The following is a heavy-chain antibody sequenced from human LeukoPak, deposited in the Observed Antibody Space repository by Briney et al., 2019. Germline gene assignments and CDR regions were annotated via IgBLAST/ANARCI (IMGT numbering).Heavy chain of an antibody. CDR2: ISSSGSTI. J-gene: IGHJ4*02. D-gene: IGHD3-22*01. CDR1: GFTFSSYE. V-gene: IGHV3-48*03. CDR3: TRFSPFDSSGYYPLGY. Sequence: GGSLRLSCAASGFTFSSYEMNWVRQAPGKGLEWVSYISSSGSTIYYADSVKGRFTISRDNAKNSLYLQMNSLKTEDTAVYYCTRFSPFDSSGYYPLGYWGQGTLVTVSS.